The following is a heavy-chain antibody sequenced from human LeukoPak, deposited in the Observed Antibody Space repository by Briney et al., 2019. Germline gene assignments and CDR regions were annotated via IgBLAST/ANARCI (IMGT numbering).Heavy chain of an antibody. J-gene: IGHJ5*02. V-gene: IGHV1-69*13. D-gene: IGHD4-17*01. Sequence: SVKVSCKASGGTFSSYAISWVRQAPGQGLEWMGGIIPIFGTANYAQKFQGRVAITADESTSTAYMELSSLRSEDTAVYYCARDHGDGGRFDPWGQGTLVTVSS. CDR3: ARDHGDGGRFDP. CDR1: GGTFSSYA. CDR2: IIPIFGTA.